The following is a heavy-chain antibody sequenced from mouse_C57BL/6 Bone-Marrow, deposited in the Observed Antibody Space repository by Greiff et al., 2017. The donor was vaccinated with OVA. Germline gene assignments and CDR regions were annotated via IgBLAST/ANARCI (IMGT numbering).Heavy chain of an antibody. CDR3: ASAYVGNYYGMDY. D-gene: IGHD1-1*01. Sequence: EVQLQQSVAELVRPGASVKLSCTASGFNIKNTYMHWVKQRPEQGLEWIGRIDPANGNTKYAPKFQGKATLTADTSSTTAYLQLSSLTSEVTAIYYCASAYVGNYYGMDYWGQGTSVTVSS. V-gene: IGHV14-3*01. CDR2: IDPANGNT. CDR1: GFNIKNTY. J-gene: IGHJ4*01.